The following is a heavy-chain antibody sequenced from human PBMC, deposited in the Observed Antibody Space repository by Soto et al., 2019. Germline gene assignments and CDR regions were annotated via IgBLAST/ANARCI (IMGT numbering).Heavy chain of an antibody. CDR1: GYTFTSYA. D-gene: IGHD6-19*01. CDR2: INAGNGNT. J-gene: IGHJ4*02. Sequence: ASVKVSCKASGYTFTSYAMHWVRQAPGQRLEWMGWINAGNGNTKYSQKFQGRVTITRDTSASTAYMELSSLRSGDTAVYYCARDDIAVAGMVDYWGQGTLVTVSS. CDR3: ARDDIAVAGMVDY. V-gene: IGHV1-3*01.